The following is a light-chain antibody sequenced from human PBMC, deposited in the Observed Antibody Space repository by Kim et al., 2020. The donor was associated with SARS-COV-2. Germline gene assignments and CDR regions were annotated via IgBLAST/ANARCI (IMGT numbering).Light chain of an antibody. J-gene: IGKJ2*01. CDR2: VAS. V-gene: IGKV1-39*01. CDR1: QSTGTY. CDR3: QQTYSTPYT. Sequence: SASVGDRVTITCRASQSTGTYLNLYQQKPGKAPYLLIYVASGLQSGVPSRFSGSGSGTDFTLTISSLQPDDFASYYCQQTYSTPYTFGLGTKLEI.